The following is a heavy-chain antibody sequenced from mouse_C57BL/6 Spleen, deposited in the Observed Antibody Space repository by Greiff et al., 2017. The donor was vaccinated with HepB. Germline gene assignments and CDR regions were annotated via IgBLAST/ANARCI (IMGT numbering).Heavy chain of an antibody. D-gene: IGHD2-4*01. CDR3: ARGSYYDYFDY. J-gene: IGHJ2*01. Sequence: VQLQQSGPVLVKPGASVKMSCKASGYTFTDYYMNWVKQSHGKSLEWIGVINPYNGGTSYNQKFKGKATLTVDKSSSTAYMELNSLTSEDSAVYYCARGSYYDYFDYWGQGTTLTVSS. CDR2: INPYNGGT. CDR1: GYTFTDYY. V-gene: IGHV1-19*01.